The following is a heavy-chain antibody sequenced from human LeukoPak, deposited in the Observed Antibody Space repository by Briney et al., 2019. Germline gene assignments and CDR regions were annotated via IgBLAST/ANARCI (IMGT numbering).Heavy chain of an antibody. CDR3: ARDTISSGWTSFDY. CDR1: GFTFSSYG. D-gene: IGHD6-19*01. J-gene: IGHJ4*02. V-gene: IGHV3-33*08. CDR2: IWYDGSNK. Sequence: PGRSLRLSCAASGFTFSSYGMHWVRQAPGKGLEWVAVIWYDGSNKYYADSVKGRFTISRDSSKNTLYLQMNSLRAEDTAVYYCARDTISSGWTSFDYWGQGTLVTVSS.